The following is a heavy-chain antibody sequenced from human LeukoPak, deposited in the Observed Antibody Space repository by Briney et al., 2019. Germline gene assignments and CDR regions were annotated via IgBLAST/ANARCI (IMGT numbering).Heavy chain of an antibody. D-gene: IGHD6-19*01. CDR2: IYSSGST. CDR1: GGSISSYY. V-gene: IGHV4-59*01. CDR3: ARDWPMYSSDFQEKGLHAFDI. Sequence: PSETLSLTCGVSGGSISSYYWSWIRQAPGKGLEWIGYIYSSGSTNYNPSLKGRLTISVDTSKNHFSLRLRSVTAADTAVYYCARDWPMYSSDFQEKGLHAFDIWGQGTMVIVSS. J-gene: IGHJ3*02.